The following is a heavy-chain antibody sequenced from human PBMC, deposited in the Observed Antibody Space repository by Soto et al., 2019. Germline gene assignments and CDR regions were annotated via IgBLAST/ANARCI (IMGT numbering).Heavy chain of an antibody. V-gene: IGHV1-69*01. CDR3: ARKSTLTRYCSSTSCYRGYYYYGMDV. D-gene: IGHD2-2*02. CDR1: GGTFSSYA. CDR2: IIPIFGTA. J-gene: IGHJ6*02. Sequence: QVQLVQSGAEVKQPGSSVKVSCKASGGTFSSYAISWVRQAHGQGLEWMGGIIPIFGTANYAQKFQGRVTITADESTSTAYMELSSLRSEDTAVYYCARKSTLTRYCSSTSCYRGYYYYGMDVWGQGTTVTVSS.